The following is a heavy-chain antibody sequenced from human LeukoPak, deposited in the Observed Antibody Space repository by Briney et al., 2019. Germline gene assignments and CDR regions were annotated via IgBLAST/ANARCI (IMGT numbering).Heavy chain of an antibody. CDR3: ASMVYYYDSSGYFY. CDR2: MNPNSGNT. V-gene: IGHV1-8*03. J-gene: IGHJ4*02. Sequence: ASVKVSCKASGYTFTSYDINWVRQATGQGLEWMGWMNPNSGNTGYAQKFQGRVTITRNTSISTAYMELSSLRSEDTAVYYCASMVYYYDSSGYFYWGQGTLVTVSS. D-gene: IGHD3-22*01. CDR1: GYTFTSYD.